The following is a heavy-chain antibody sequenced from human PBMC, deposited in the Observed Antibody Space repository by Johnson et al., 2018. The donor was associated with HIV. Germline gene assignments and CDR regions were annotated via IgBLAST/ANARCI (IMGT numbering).Heavy chain of an antibody. J-gene: IGHJ3*02. CDR1: GFTVSNNY. CDR3: ARWNWGSAAFDI. D-gene: IGHD7-27*01. CDR2: IYSGGTT. Sequence: VHLVESGGGVVQPGRSLRLSCVASGFTVSNNYMSWVHQAPGKGLEWVSVIYSGGTTDYSDSVKGRFTISRDNAKNTLYLQMNSLRAEDTAVYYCARWNWGSAAFDIWGQGTMVTVSS. V-gene: IGHV3-66*01.